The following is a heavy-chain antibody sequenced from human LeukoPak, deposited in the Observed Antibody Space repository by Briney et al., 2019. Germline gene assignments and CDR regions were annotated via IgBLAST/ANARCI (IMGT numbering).Heavy chain of an antibody. V-gene: IGHV4-39*01. CDR3: ARHRGYHDSPNWFDP. J-gene: IGHJ5*02. Sequence: PSETLSLTCTVSGDSISSSSYYRGWIRQPPGKGLEWIGSIYYSGSTYYNPSLKSRVTISVDTSKNQFSLKLSSVTAADTAVYYCARHRGYHDSPNWFDPWGQGTLVTVSS. CDR1: GDSISSSSYY. CDR2: IYYSGST. D-gene: IGHD3-22*01.